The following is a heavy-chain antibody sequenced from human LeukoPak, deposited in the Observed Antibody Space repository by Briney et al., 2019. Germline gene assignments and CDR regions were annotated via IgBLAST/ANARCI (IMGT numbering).Heavy chain of an antibody. CDR2: ISSSGTTI. V-gene: IGHV3-48*03. J-gene: IGHJ4*02. CDR3: ARNPGVYMVWDY. D-gene: IGHD3-10*01. CDR1: GFTFSSYG. Sequence: PGGSLRLSCAASGFTFSSYGMNWVRQAPGKGLEWVSYISSSGTTIYYADSVKGRFTISRDNAKNSLFLQMNSLRAEDTAVYYCARNPGVYMVWDYWGQGTLVTVSS.